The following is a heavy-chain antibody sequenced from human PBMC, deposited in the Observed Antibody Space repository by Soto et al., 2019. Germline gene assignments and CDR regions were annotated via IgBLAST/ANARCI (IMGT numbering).Heavy chain of an antibody. CDR1: GGTFSSYA. Sequence: QVQLVQSGAEVKKPGSSVKVSCKASGGTFSSYAISWVRQAPGQGLEWMGGIIPIFGTANYAQKFQGRVTITADESTSTAYMGLSSLRSEDTAVYYCARGSPWVFGVVIIRAYYGMDVWGQGTTVTVSS. J-gene: IGHJ6*02. D-gene: IGHD3-3*01. V-gene: IGHV1-69*01. CDR2: IIPIFGTA. CDR3: ARGSPWVFGVVIIRAYYGMDV.